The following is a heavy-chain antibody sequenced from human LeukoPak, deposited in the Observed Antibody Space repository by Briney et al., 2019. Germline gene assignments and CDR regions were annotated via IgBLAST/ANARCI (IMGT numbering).Heavy chain of an antibody. CDR2: ISYDGSNK. D-gene: IGHD3-22*01. J-gene: IGHJ4*02. Sequence: QPGGSLRLSCAASGFTFSSYGMHWVRQAPGKGLEWVAVISYDGSNKYYADSVKGRFTISRDNSKNTLYLQMNSLRAEDTAVYYCARDRYYYDSSGYPDYWGQGTLVTVSS. CDR1: GFTFSSYG. V-gene: IGHV3-30*03. CDR3: ARDRYYYDSSGYPDY.